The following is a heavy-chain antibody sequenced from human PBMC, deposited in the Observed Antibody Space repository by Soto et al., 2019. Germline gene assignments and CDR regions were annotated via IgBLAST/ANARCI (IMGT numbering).Heavy chain of an antibody. V-gene: IGHV4-59*01. CDR3: ARVKWNNGYTSELAGFDY. CDR2: IYYSGST. D-gene: IGHD1-1*01. J-gene: IGHJ4*02. CDR1: GGSISSYY. Sequence: QVQLQESGPGLVKPSETLSLTCTVSGGSISSYYWSWIRQPPGKGLEWIGYIYYSGSTNYNPSLKSRVTISVDTSKNQFSLNLSSVTAADTAVFYCARVKWNNGYTSELAGFDYWGQGTLVTVSS.